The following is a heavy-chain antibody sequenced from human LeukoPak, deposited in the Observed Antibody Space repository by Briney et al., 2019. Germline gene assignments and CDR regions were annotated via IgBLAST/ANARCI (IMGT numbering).Heavy chain of an antibody. J-gene: IGHJ3*02. CDR2: ISSISSYI. CDR1: GFTFSSYS. V-gene: IGHV3-21*01. Sequence: PGGSLRLSCAASGFTFSSYSMNGVRQAPAKGLEWVASISSISSYIYYADSVKGRITISRDKAKTSLYLQMDSLRAGDTAVYYCARDREGSPGTFDIWGQGTMVTVSS. D-gene: IGHD1-26*01. CDR3: ARDREGSPGTFDI.